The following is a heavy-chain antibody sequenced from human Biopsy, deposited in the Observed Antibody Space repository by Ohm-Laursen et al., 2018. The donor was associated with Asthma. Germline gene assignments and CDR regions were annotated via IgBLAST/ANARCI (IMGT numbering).Heavy chain of an antibody. V-gene: IGHV4-59*01. CDR2: VYYSGST. Sequence: PSETLSLTCTVSGGSINNFYWSWIRQPPGKGLESIGHVYYSGSTNYNPSLKSRVTISIDASKNQFSLKLTSVTAADTAVYYCARGQKSAGDRWFDPWGQGTLVTVSS. CDR1: GGSINNFY. D-gene: IGHD6-13*01. CDR3: ARGQKSAGDRWFDP. J-gene: IGHJ5*02.